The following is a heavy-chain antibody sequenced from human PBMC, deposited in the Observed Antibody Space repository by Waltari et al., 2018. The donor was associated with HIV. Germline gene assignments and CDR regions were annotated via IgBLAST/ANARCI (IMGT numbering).Heavy chain of an antibody. Sequence: QVQLVVSGGGVVQPGRSLRLSCAASGFTFSSYAMHWVRQAPGKGLEWVAVISYDGSNKYYADSVKGRFTISRDNSKNTLYLQMNSLRAEDTAVYYCARDGPDYYDFWSGYSYYGMDVWGQGTTVTVSS. D-gene: IGHD3-3*01. J-gene: IGHJ6*02. CDR2: ISYDGSNK. V-gene: IGHV3-30*04. CDR3: ARDGPDYYDFWSGYSYYGMDV. CDR1: GFTFSSYA.